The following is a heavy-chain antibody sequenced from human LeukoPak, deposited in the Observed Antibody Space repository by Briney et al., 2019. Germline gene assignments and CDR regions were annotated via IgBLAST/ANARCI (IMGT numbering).Heavy chain of an antibody. Sequence: ETLSLTCTVSGGSISSYYWSWIRQPPGKGLEWIGYIYYSGSTYYNPSLKSRVTISVDTSKNQFSLKLSSVTAADTAVYYCARTIFGVVIYFDYWGQGTLVTVSS. D-gene: IGHD3-3*01. CDR3: ARTIFGVVIYFDY. V-gene: IGHV4-59*06. CDR1: GGSISSYY. J-gene: IGHJ4*02. CDR2: IYYSGST.